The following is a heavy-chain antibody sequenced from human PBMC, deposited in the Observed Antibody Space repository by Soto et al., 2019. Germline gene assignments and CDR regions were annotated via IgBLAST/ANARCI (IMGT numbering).Heavy chain of an antibody. J-gene: IGHJ4*02. D-gene: IGHD6-19*01. V-gene: IGHV1-18*01. Sequence: ASVKVSCKASGYTFTSYGLSWVRQAPGQGLEWMGWISAYNGNTNYAQKLQGRVTMTTDTSTSTAYMELRSLRSDDTAVYYCVRERAVAGTRVLDYWGQGTLVTVSS. CDR1: GYTFTSYG. CDR2: ISAYNGNT. CDR3: VRERAVAGTRVLDY.